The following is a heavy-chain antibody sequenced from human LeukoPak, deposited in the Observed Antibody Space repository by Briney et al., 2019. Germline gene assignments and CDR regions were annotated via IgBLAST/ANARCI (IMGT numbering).Heavy chain of an antibody. CDR1: GGSFSGYY. Sequence: SETLSLTCAFYGGSFSGYYWSWLRQPPGKGLEWIGEINHSGSTNYNPSHKSRLTISVDTSKNQFSLKLISVTAADTAVYYCARGGLRYFDYWGQGTLVTVSS. J-gene: IGHJ4*02. CDR3: ARGGLRYFDY. D-gene: IGHD3-9*01. CDR2: INHSGST. V-gene: IGHV4-34*01.